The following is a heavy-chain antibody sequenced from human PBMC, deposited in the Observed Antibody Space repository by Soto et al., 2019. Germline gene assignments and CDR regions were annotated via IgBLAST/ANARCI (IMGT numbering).Heavy chain of an antibody. V-gene: IGHV3-23*01. Sequence: EVQLLESGGGLIQPGGSLRLSCAVSGFSFSDYAMSWVRQAPGKGLEWVSGISDSGGNTYYADSMKGRFTISRENSKNTLYLQMNSLRGEDTAIYYCAKGYSSAWYTPDVW. D-gene: IGHD6-13*01. CDR3: AKGYSSAWYTPDV. J-gene: IGHJ6*01. CDR1: GFSFSDYA. CDR2: ISDSGGNT.